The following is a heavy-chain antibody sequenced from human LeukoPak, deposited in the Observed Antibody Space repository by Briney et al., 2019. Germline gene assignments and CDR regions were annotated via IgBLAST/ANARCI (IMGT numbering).Heavy chain of an antibody. CDR2: ISDDGGNK. D-gene: IGHD5-12*01. CDR3: ARDVKWLDAFDI. J-gene: IGHJ3*02. V-gene: IGHV3-30-3*01. Sequence: PGRSLRLSCAASGFTFSWYAMHWVRQAPGKGLEWVAIISDDGGNKEYTDSVKGRFTISRDNSKNTLYLQMSSLRTEDTAVYCCARDVKWLDAFDIWGQGTMLTVSS. CDR1: GFTFSWYA.